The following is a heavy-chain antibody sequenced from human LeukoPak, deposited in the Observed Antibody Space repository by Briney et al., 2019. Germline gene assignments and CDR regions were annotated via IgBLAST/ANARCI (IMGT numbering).Heavy chain of an antibody. CDR2: ISSSSSYI. CDR3: ARDRITMIVGNAFDI. D-gene: IGHD3-22*01. J-gene: IGHJ3*02. CDR1: GFTFSSYS. V-gene: IGHV3-21*01. Sequence: GGSLRLSCAASGFTFSSYSMNWVRQAPGKGLEWVSSISSSSSYIYYADSVKGRFTISRDNAKNSLYLQMNSLRAEDTAVYYCARDRITMIVGNAFDIWGQGTMVTVSS.